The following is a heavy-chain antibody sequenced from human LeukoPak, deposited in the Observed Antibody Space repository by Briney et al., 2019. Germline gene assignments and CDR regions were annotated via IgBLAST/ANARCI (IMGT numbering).Heavy chain of an antibody. CDR3: ARDHGYSYVIFDY. D-gene: IGHD5-18*01. CDR1: GYTFGNYY. Sequence: ASVKVSCKASGYTFGNYYIHRMRQAPGQGLEWMGIINPSGGSPSYAQKFLGRVTMTRDTSTSTVSMELSSLRSDDTAVYYCARDHGYSYVIFDYWGQGTLVTVSS. V-gene: IGHV1-46*01. CDR2: INPSGGSP. J-gene: IGHJ4*02.